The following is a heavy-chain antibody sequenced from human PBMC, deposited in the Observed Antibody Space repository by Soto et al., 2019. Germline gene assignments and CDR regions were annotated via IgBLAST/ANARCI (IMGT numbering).Heavy chain of an antibody. V-gene: IGHV1-18*04. CDR3: ARVDYYDSSGDYGY. J-gene: IGHJ4*02. CDR2: ISGYNGNT. CDR1: GYTFTIYG. D-gene: IGHD3-22*01. Sequence: QVQLVQSGAEVKKPGASVKVSCKASGYTFTIYGISWVRQAPGQGLEWMGWISGYNGNTDYAQNLQDRVTLTTDAATISVNMELRSLRSDDTAGYYCARVDYYDSSGDYGYWGQGTLITVSS.